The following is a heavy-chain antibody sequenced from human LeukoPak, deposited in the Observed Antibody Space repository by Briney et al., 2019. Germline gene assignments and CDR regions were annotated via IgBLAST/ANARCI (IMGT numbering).Heavy chain of an antibody. J-gene: IGHJ3*02. Sequence: PGGSLRLSCAASGFTFSSYGMHWVRQAPGKGLEWVAVISYDGSNKYYADSVKGRFTISRDNSENTLYLQMNSLRAEDTAVYYCAKATTVTTDQDAFDIWGQGTMVTVSS. V-gene: IGHV3-30*18. CDR1: GFTFSSYG. CDR2: ISYDGSNK. D-gene: IGHD4-17*01. CDR3: AKATTVTTDQDAFDI.